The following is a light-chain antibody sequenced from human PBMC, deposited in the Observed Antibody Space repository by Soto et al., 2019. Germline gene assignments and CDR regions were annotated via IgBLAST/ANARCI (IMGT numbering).Light chain of an antibody. CDR3: QQSNYYAT. Sequence: DIQMTQSPSTLSSSVGDRVTITCRASQRLSGRLAWYQQRPGQAPNLLIYDVSTLESGVPSRFSGTGTGSGTEFTLRISDLQPDDVATYYCQQSNYYATFGPGTKVEVK. J-gene: IGKJ1*01. V-gene: IGKV1-5*01. CDR1: QRLSGR. CDR2: DVS.